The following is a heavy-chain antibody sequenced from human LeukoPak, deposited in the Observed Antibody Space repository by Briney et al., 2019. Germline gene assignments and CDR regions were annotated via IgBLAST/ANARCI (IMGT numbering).Heavy chain of an antibody. Sequence: PGGSLRLSCAASGFTFSSYEMSWVRQAPGKGLEWVSYISLSGSTMYYADSVKGRFTISRDNAKNSLYLQMNSLRAEDTAVYYCARETLGAQNAFDIWGQGTMVTVSS. CDR3: ARETLGAQNAFDI. CDR1: GFTFSSYE. D-gene: IGHD1-26*01. J-gene: IGHJ3*02. CDR2: ISLSGSTM. V-gene: IGHV3-48*03.